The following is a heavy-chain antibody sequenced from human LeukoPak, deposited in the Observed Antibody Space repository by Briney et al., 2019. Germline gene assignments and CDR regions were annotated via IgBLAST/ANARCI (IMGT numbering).Heavy chain of an antibody. CDR1: GYTFTGYY. CDR3: ARDPFDRSSIDY. J-gene: IGHJ4*02. D-gene: IGHD3-9*01. Sequence: GAAVKVSCKASGYTFTGYYMHWVRQAPGQGLKCMGWINPNSWGTNYSQKFQGRATMTRETSISTAYMELSRLRSDDTAVYYCARDPFDRSSIDYWGQGTLVTVSS. V-gene: IGHV1-2*02. CDR2: INPNSWGT.